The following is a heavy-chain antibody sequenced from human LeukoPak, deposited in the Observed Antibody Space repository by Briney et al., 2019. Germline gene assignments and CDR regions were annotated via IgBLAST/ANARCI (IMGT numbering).Heavy chain of an antibody. CDR1: GFTLSSYA. CDR2: ISDSAGST. CDR3: SNVVFGVVAPIYCMDV. J-gene: IGHJ6*03. D-gene: IGHD3-3*01. Sequence: GGCLRLSRVASGFTLSSYAMSWVRPPPGRGEEWVSAISDSAGSTYYADSVKGRFTISRDTSKNTLYLQMISLSAEDSAVYYCSNVVFGVVAPIYCMDVWGKGTTVTVSS. V-gene: IGHV3-23*01.